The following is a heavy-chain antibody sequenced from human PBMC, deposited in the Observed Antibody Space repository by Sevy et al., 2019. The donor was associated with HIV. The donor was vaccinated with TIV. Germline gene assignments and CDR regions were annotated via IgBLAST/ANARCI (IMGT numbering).Heavy chain of an antibody. CDR1: GFTFSSFF. V-gene: IGHV3-7*01. CDR3: ARDLTAPYYYYGMDV. CDR2: IKQDGSEK. J-gene: IGHJ6*02. Sequence: GGSLRLSCAASGFTFSSFFMSWVRQAPGKGLEWVANIKQDGSEKYYVDSVKGRFTISRDNARNSVYLQMNSLRAEDRGVDYGARDLTAPYYYYGMDVWGQGTMVTVSS.